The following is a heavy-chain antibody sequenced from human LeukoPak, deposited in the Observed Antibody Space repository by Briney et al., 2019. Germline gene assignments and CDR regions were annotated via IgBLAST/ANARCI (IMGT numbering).Heavy chain of an antibody. Sequence: PSETLSLTCTVSGGSISSYYWSWIRHPPGKGLEWIGYIYYSGSTNYNPSLKSRVTISVDPSKNQFSLKLSAVTAADTAVYYCARRGHLTLFDYWGQGTLVTVSS. CDR3: ARRGHLTLFDY. J-gene: IGHJ4*02. CDR1: GGSISSYY. D-gene: IGHD3-16*01. V-gene: IGHV4-59*08. CDR2: IYYSGST.